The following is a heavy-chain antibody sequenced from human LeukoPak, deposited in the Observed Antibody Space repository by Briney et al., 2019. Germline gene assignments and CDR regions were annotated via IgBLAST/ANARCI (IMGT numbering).Heavy chain of an antibody. J-gene: IGHJ4*02. CDR1: GFTFSSYA. V-gene: IGHV3-30-3*01. D-gene: IGHD3-22*01. Sequence: GGSLRLSCAASGFTFSSYAMHWVRQAPGKGLEWVAVISYDGSNKYYADSVKGRFTISRDNSKNTLYLQMNSLRAEDTAVYYCARGGVDYYDSSGYYSAFDYWGQGTLVTVSS. CDR3: ARGGVDYYDSSGYYSAFDY. CDR2: ISYDGSNK.